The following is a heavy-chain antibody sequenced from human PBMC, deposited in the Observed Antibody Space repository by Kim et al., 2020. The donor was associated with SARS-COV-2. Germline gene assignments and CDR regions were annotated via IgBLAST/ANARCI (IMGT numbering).Heavy chain of an antibody. J-gene: IGHJ4*02. D-gene: IGHD5-18*01. CDR3: ATKVTDDFDY. CDR1: GLSFSAHG. CDR2: IWHDASRK. V-gene: IGHV3-33*01. Sequence: GGSLRLSCAASGLSFSAHGMHWVRQAPGKGLEWVAVIWHDASRKDYADSVKGRFPISRDNPKNTLYLQINSLRAEDTAVYYCATKVTDDFDYWGQGTLIT.